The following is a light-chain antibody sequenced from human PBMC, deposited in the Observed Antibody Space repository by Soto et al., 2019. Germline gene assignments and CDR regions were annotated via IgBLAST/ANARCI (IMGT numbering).Light chain of an antibody. CDR2: AAS. V-gene: IGKV1-9*01. CDR3: QRLNTYPR. CDR1: QGISSY. J-gene: IGKJ4*01. Sequence: DIPLTQSPSFLSASVGDRVTITCRASQGISSYLAWYQQKPGKAPKLLIYAASTLQSGVPSRFSGSGSGTEFTLTISSLQPEDSATYYCQRLNTYPRFGGGTKVEIK.